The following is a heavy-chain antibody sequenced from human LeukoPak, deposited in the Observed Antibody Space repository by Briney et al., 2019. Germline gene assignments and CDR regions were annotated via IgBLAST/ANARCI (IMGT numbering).Heavy chain of an antibody. CDR2: IYYSGST. CDR1: GGSISSSSYY. CDR3: ARDEAPEGYYYYYGMDV. V-gene: IGHV4-39*07. J-gene: IGHJ6*02. Sequence: PSETLSLTCTVSGGSISSSSYYWGWIRQPPGKGLEWIGSIYYSGSTYYNPSLKSRVTISVDTSKNQFSLKLSSVTAADTAVYYCARDEAPEGYYYYYGMDVWGQGTTVTVSS.